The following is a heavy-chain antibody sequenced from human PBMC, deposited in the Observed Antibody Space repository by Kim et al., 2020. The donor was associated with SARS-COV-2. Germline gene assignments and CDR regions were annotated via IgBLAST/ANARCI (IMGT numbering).Heavy chain of an antibody. Sequence: SETLSLTCAVYGGSFIGYQWSWVRQSPGKGLEWIGQINHGGSTKYNPSLKSRVTRSVDTYKNQSSLKLTSVTDADTGVYYCSRRVPGYWGQGSLVTVSS. V-gene: IGHV4-34*01. CDR1: GGSFIGYQ. CDR3: SRRVPGY. CDR2: INHGGST. J-gene: IGHJ4*02. D-gene: IGHD3-10*01.